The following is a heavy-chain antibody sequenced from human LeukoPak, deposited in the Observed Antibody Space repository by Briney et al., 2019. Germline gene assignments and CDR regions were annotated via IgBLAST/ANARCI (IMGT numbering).Heavy chain of an antibody. CDR1: GGSISSYY. CDR3: ARAHYYGSGLEGEGNWFDP. D-gene: IGHD3-10*01. CDR2: IYYSGST. J-gene: IGHJ5*02. V-gene: IGHV4-59*01. Sequence: SETLSLTCTVSGGSISSYYWSWIRQPPGKGLEWIGYIYYSGSTNYNPSLKSRVTISVDTSKNQFSLKLSSVTAADTAVYYCARAHYYGSGLEGEGNWFDPWGQGTLVTVSS.